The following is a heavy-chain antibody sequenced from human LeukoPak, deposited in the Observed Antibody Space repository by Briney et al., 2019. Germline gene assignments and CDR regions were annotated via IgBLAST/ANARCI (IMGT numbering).Heavy chain of an antibody. CDR2: IYPGDSDT. V-gene: IGHV5-51*01. CDR1: GYSFDTYW. D-gene: IGHD4-17*01. CDR3: ARHTGSVSATKHFYGMDV. J-gene: IGHJ6*02. Sequence: GESLKISCKGSGYSFDTYWIAWVRQMPGKGLEWMGIIYPGDSDTRYSPSFQGQVTISADKSITTAYLQWSSLKASGTAMYYCARHTGSVSATKHFYGMDVWGQGTTVSVSS.